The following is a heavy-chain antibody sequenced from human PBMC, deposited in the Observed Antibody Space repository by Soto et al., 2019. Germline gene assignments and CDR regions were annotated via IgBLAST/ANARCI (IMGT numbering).Heavy chain of an antibody. CDR2: ISHDGRVT. J-gene: IGHJ4*02. Sequence: QVQLVESGGGMVHPVTSLRLYCAASGFTFNSLSLHWVRQRPDKGLEWVAVISHDGRVTFYAYFVNGRITGSRDNSKNTIYLQVNSLRAEDTAVYYCAGAPDGCSQYFAYWGQGTLVTVSS. CDR1: GFTFNSLS. V-gene: IGHV3-30*04. D-gene: IGHD3-10*01. CDR3: AGAPDGCSQYFAY.